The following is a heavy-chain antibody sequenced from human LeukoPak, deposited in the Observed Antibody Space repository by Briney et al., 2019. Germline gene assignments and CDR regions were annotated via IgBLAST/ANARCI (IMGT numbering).Heavy chain of an antibody. D-gene: IGHD1-26*01. V-gene: IGHV6-1*01. J-gene: IGHJ4*02. Sequence: SQTLSLTCAIWGDSVSSNSAAWNWIRQSPSRGLEWLGRTYYRSKWYNDYAVSVKSRVTINPDTSKNQFSLQLNSVTPEDTSVYYCAKQVGSTPYFVYWGQGTLVTVSS. CDR2: TYYRSKWYN. CDR1: GDSVSSNSAA. CDR3: AKQVGSTPYFVY.